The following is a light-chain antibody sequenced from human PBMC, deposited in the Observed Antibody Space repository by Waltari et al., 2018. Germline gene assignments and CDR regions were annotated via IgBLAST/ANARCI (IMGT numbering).Light chain of an antibody. J-gene: IGKJ3*01. CDR1: QGISSY. Sequence: IQLTQSPSSLSASVGDRVTITCRASQGISSYLAWYQQQPGKSPKLLIYAASTLQRGVPSRFSGSGSGTDFTLTISSLQPEDFATYYCQQLNSYPITFGPGTKVDIK. V-gene: IGKV1-9*01. CDR2: AAS. CDR3: QQLNSYPIT.